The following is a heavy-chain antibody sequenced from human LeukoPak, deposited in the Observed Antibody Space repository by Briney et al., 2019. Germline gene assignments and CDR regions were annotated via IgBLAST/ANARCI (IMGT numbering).Heavy chain of an antibody. CDR2: IRYDGSNK. CDR1: GFTFSSSA. D-gene: IGHD6-13*01. CDR3: SKSSSWIDAFDI. Sequence: GGSLRLSCTASGFTFSSSAMSWVRQAPGKGLEWVAFIRYDGSNKYYADSVKGRFTISRDNSKNTLYLQMNSLRAEDTAVYYCSKSSSWIDAFDIWGQGTMVTVSS. J-gene: IGHJ3*02. V-gene: IGHV3-30*02.